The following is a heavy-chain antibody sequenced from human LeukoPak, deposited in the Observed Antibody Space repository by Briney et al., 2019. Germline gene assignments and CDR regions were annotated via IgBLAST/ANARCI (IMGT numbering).Heavy chain of an antibody. Sequence: PGGSLRLSCAASGFTFSSYAMHWVRQAPGKGLEWVAVISYDGGNKYYADSVKGRFTISRDNSKNTLYLQMNSLRAEDTAVYYCARDGGVPAAMTAGRGYFDYWGQGTLVTVSS. CDR2: ISYDGGNK. D-gene: IGHD2-2*01. V-gene: IGHV3-30*04. J-gene: IGHJ4*02. CDR3: ARDGGVPAAMTAGRGYFDY. CDR1: GFTFSSYA.